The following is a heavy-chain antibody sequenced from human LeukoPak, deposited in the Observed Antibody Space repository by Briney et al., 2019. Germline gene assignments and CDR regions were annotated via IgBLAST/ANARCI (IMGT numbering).Heavy chain of an antibody. V-gene: IGHV3-21*01. J-gene: IGHJ4*02. D-gene: IGHD6-19*01. Sequence: GGSLRLSCAASGFTFSSYSMHWVRQAPGKGLEWVSSISSASAYRYYADSVKGRFTISRDNAKNSLHLQMNSLIAEDSAVYYCTRGPTLIGVAGTWPLDDWGQGTLVTVSS. CDR1: GFTFSSYS. CDR3: TRGPTLIGVAGTWPLDD. CDR2: ISSASAYR.